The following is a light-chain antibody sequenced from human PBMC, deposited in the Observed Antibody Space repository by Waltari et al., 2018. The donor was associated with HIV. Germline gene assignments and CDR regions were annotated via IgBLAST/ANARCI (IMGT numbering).Light chain of an antibody. V-gene: IGKV3-11*01. CDR1: QSVNTY. CDR3: HQRSNWPIT. Sequence: EIVVTQSLAHLPLSPGERANRSFRASQSVNTYLPWYQPKPGPAPRLLIYGASSRTTGIPARFSGSGSGTDFTLTISSLEPGDFGVYYCHQRSNWPITFGQGTRLEIK. CDR2: GAS. J-gene: IGKJ5*01.